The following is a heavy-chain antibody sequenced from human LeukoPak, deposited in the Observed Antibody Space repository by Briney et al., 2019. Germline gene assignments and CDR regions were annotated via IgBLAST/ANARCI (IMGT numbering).Heavy chain of an antibody. CDR3: AKGGGMTGEDFDY. CDR1: GFTFSSHG. J-gene: IGHJ4*02. V-gene: IGHV3-33*06. Sequence: PGGSLRLSCAASGFTFSSHGIHWVRQAPGKGLEWVAVIWSDINSKYYVDSVKGRFTISRDNSKNTLYLQMNSLRAEDTAVYYCAKGGGMTGEDFDYWGQGTLVTVSS. D-gene: IGHD1-20*01. CDR2: IWSDINSK.